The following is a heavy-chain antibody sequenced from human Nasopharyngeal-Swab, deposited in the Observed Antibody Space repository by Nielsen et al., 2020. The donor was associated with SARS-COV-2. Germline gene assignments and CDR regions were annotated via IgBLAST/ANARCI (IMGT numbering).Heavy chain of an antibody. V-gene: IGHV3-30-3*01. CDR1: GFTFSSYA. CDR2: ISYDGSNK. CDR3: ARDSEAMAYSFDY. D-gene: IGHD5-18*01. J-gene: IGHJ4*02. Sequence: GGSLRLSCAASGFTFSSYAMHWVRQAPGKGLEWVAVISYDGSNKYYADSVKGRFTISRDNSKNTLYLQMNSLGAEDTAVYYCARDSEAMAYSFDYWGQGTLVTVSS.